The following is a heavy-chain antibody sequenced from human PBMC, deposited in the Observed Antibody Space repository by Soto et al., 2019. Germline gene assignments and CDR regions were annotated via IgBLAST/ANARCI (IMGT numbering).Heavy chain of an antibody. CDR1: GNSAYSNSAA. J-gene: IGHJ6*03. Sequence: PSQTLSRTCAISGNSAYSNSAAWKWFRQSPSRGLEWLGRTYYRSKWYNDYAVSVKSRITINPDTSKNQFSLQLNSVTPEDTAVYYCAREQLGYCSGGSCYATYYDHYYLMAVPAKGTTVIVS. V-gene: IGHV6-1*01. CDR3: AREQLGYCSGGSCYATYYDHYYLMAV. CDR2: TYYRSKWYN. D-gene: IGHD2-15*01.